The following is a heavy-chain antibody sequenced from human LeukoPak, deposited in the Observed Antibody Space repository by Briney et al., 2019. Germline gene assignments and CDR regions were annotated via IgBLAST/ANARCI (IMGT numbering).Heavy chain of an antibody. J-gene: IGHJ4*02. CDR3: ARDRGQWLVYFDY. CDR2: ISYDANDK. V-gene: IGHV3-30-3*01. Sequence: PGKSLRLSCAASGFTFSSYARHWVRQAPGKGLEWVAVISYDANDKYYPYSVKGRFTISSDTSKNTLYLQMNILRAEDTAVYYCARDRGQWLVYFDYWGQGPLVSVSS. D-gene: IGHD6-19*01. CDR1: GFTFSSYA.